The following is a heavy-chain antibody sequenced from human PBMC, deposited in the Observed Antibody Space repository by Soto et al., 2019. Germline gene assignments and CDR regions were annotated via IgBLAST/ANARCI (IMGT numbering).Heavy chain of an antibody. Sequence: QVQLVQSGAEVKKPGSSVKVSCKASGGTFSSYAISWVRQAPGQGLEWMGGIIPIFGTANYVQKFQGRVTITADESTSTAYMELSSLRSEDTAVYYCARDTPPGYCSGGSCPDVWGQGTTVTVSS. CDR3: ARDTPPGYCSGGSCPDV. CDR2: IIPIFGTA. J-gene: IGHJ6*02. CDR1: GGTFSSYA. V-gene: IGHV1-69*01. D-gene: IGHD2-15*01.